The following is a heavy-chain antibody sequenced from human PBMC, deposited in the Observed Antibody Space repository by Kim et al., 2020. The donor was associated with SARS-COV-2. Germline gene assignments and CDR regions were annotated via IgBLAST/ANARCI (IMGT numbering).Heavy chain of an antibody. J-gene: IGHJ4*02. CDR3: ARVESSRGGYIDY. V-gene: IGHV1-18*01. Sequence: YAQKLQGRVTMTTDTSTSTAYMELRSLRSDDTAVYYCARVESSRGGYIDYWGQGTLVTVSS. D-gene: IGHD6-13*01.